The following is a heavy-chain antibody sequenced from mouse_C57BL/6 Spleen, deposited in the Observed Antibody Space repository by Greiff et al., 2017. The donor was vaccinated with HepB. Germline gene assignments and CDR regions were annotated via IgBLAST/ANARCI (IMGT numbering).Heavy chain of an antibody. CDR2: IYPGDGDT. CDR3: ARPPFTTVVANWYFDV. J-gene: IGHJ1*03. D-gene: IGHD1-1*01. CDR1: GYAFSSYW. V-gene: IGHV1-80*01. Sequence: VQLQQSGAELVKPGASVKISCKASGYAFSSYWMNWVKQRPGKGLEWIGQIYPGDGDTNYNGKFKGKATLTADKSSSTAYMQLSSLTSEDSAVYFCARPPFTTVVANWYFDVLGTGTTVTVSS.